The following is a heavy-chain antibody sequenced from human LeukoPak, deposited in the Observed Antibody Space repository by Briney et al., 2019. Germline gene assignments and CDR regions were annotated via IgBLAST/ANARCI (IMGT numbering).Heavy chain of an antibody. CDR1: GYTLTELS. J-gene: IGHJ6*02. CDR3: AREKLSSGSHYYYYYGMDV. V-gene: IGHV1-69*04. CDR2: IIPILGIA. Sequence: ASVKVSCKVSGYTLTELSMHWVRQAPGQGLEWMGRIIPILGIANYAQKFQGRVTITADKSTSTAYMELSSLRSEDTAVYYCAREKLSSGSHYYYYYGMDVWGQGTTVTVSS. D-gene: IGHD6-19*01.